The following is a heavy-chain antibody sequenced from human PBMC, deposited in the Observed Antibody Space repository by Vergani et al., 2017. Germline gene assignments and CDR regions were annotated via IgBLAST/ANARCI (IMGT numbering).Heavy chain of an antibody. CDR2: IYYSGST. CDR3: ARQITPPTYYYGSGSYHYFDY. J-gene: IGHJ4*02. V-gene: IGHV4-39*01. D-gene: IGHD3-10*01. Sequence: QLQLQESGSGLVKPSETLSLTCTVSGGSISSSSYYWGWIRQPPGKGLEWIGSIYYSGSTYYNPSLKSRVTISVDTSKNQFSLKLSSVTAADTAVYYCARQITPPTYYYGSGSYHYFDYWGQGTLVTVSS. CDR1: GGSISSSSYY.